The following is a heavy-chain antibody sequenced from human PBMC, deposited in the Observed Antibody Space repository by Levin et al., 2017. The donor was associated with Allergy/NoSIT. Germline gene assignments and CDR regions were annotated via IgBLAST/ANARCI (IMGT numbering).Heavy chain of an antibody. CDR2: IIPIFGTA. V-gene: IGHV1-69*06. CDR1: GGTFSSYA. CDR3: ARVGASIGMDG. J-gene: IGHJ6*02. D-gene: IGHD3-16*01. Sequence: KISCKASGGTFSSYAISWVRQAPGQGLEWMGGIIPIFGTANYAQKFQGRVTITADKSTSTAYMELSSLRSEDTAVYYCARVGASIGMDGWGQGTTVTVSS.